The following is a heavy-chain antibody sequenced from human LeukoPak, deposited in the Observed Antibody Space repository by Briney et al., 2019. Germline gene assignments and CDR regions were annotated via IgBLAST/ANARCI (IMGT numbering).Heavy chain of an antibody. Sequence: SVKVSCKASGGTFSSYAISWVRQAPGQGLEWMGRIIPIFGTANYAQKFQGRVTITTDESTSTAYMELSSLRSEATAVYYCSRPQRGFDFWSGSTFEYWGQGTLVTVSS. CDR3: SRPQRGFDFWSGSTFEY. CDR1: GGTFSSYA. J-gene: IGHJ4*02. CDR2: IIPIFGTA. V-gene: IGHV1-69*05. D-gene: IGHD3-3*01.